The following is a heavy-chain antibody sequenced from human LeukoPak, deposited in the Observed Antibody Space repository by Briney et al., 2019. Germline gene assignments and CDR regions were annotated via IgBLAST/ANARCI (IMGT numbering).Heavy chain of an antibody. CDR3: ATWSISSSSFDY. CDR1: GFTVSSNY. V-gene: IGHV4-59*02. Sequence: PGGSLRLSCAASGFTVSSNYMSWIRQPPGKGLEWIGYIYYSGSTNYNPSLESRVTISVDTAKNQFSLKLSSVTAADTAVYYCATWSISSSSFDYWGQGTLVTVSS. J-gene: IGHJ4*02. D-gene: IGHD6-6*01. CDR2: IYYSGST.